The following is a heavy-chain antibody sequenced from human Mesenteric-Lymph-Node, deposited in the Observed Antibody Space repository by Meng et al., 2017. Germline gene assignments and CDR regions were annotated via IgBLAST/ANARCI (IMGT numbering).Heavy chain of an antibody. CDR3: ARISSGWYYFDY. V-gene: IGHV2-70*04. Sequence: SGPTLVTSTQTLTLTCTFSGFSLSTRGIRVSWIRQPPGKALEWLARIDWDDDNFYTTSLNTMLTNSKDTSNYQVVLTMTNMDPVDTATYYCARISSGWYYFDYWGQGTLVTVSS. D-gene: IGHD6-19*01. J-gene: IGHJ4*02. CDR1: GFSLSTRGIR. CDR2: IDWDDDN.